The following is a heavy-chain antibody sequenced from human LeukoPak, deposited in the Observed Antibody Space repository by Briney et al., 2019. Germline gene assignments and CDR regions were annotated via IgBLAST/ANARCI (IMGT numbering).Heavy chain of an antibody. CDR3: TRDRGNYYGSGSFPWYYGMDV. CDR1: GFTFGDYA. CDR2: IRSKAYGGTT. V-gene: IGHV3-49*03. D-gene: IGHD3-10*01. Sequence: GSLRLSCTASGFTFGDYAMSWFRRAPGKGLEWVGFIRSKAYGGTTEYAASVKGRFTISRDDSKSIAYLQMNSLKTEDTAVYYCTRDRGNYYGSGSFPWYYGMDVWGQGTTVTVSS. J-gene: IGHJ6*02.